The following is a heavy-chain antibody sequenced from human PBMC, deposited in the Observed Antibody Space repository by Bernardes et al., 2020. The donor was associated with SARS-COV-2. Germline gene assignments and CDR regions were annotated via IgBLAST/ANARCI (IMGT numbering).Heavy chain of an antibody. CDR1: GGSISSYY. J-gene: IGHJ4*02. V-gene: IGHV4-59*08. CDR2: IYYSGST. Sequence: SETLSLTCTVSGGSISSYYWSWIRQPPGKGLEWIGYIYYSGSTNYNPSLKSRVTISVDTSKNQFSLKLSSVTAADTAVYYCARHGYGPQELDYWGQGTLVTVSS. D-gene: IGHD3-22*01. CDR3: ARHGYGPQELDY.